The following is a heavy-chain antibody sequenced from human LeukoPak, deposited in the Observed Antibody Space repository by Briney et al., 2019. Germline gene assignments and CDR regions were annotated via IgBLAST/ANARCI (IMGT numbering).Heavy chain of an antibody. CDR3: ARGGYSYGYDFDY. Sequence: GGSLRLSCAASGFTFSSYAMSWVRQAPGKGLEWVSGISDIGGSTYYADSVKGRFTISRDNSKNTLYLQMNNLRAEDTAVYYCARGGYSYGYDFDYWGQGTLVSVSS. J-gene: IGHJ4*02. CDR1: GFTFSSYA. D-gene: IGHD5-18*01. CDR2: ISDIGGST. V-gene: IGHV3-23*01.